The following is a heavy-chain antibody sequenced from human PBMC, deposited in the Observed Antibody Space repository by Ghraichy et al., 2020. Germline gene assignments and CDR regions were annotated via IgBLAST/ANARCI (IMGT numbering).Heavy chain of an antibody. D-gene: IGHD6-19*01. CDR1: GFTFDDYA. J-gene: IGHJ4*02. CDR3: AKDKDSSGWYYYFDY. CDR2: ISGDGGST. V-gene: IGHV3-43*02. Sequence: GGSLRLSCAASGFTFDDYAMHWVRQAPGKGLEWVSLISGDGGSTYYADSVKGRFTISRDNSKNSLYLQMNSLRTEDTALYYCAKDKDSSGWYYYFDYWGQGTLVTVSS.